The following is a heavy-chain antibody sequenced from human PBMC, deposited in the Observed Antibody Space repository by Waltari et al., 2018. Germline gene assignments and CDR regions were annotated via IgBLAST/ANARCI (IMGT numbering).Heavy chain of an antibody. CDR3: ARGGWFGRGNDAFDI. V-gene: IGHV4-34*01. CDR1: GGSFSNYY. D-gene: IGHD3-10*01. J-gene: IGHJ3*02. CDR2: INHRGNT. Sequence: QVQLQQWGAGLLRPPETLSLSCAVYGGSFSNYYWTWTRPSPRTGLEWIGEINHRGNTNVNPSLKSRVTISVDTSKSQVSLRVRSMTSADTAVYYGARGGWFGRGNDAFDIWGQGTTVIVSS.